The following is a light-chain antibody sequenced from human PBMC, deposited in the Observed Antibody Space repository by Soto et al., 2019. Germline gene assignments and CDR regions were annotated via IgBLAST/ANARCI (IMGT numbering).Light chain of an antibody. CDR3: QQYGSSPPWT. V-gene: IGKV3-20*01. Sequence: ESVLTQSPGTLSLSPGERATLSCRASQSVSNNYLAWYQQKPGQAPRLLIYGASTRATGIPDRFSGSGSGTDFTLTISRLEPEDAAVYYCQQYGSSPPWTFGQGTKVEIK. J-gene: IGKJ1*01. CDR1: QSVSNNY. CDR2: GAS.